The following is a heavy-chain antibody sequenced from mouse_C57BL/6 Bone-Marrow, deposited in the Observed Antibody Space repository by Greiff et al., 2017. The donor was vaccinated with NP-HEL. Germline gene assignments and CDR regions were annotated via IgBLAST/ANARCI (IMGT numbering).Heavy chain of an antibody. CDR1: GYTFTNYW. CDR3: ARWGSSGWDY. V-gene: IGHV1-63*01. D-gene: IGHD3-2*02. Sequence: QVQLKESGAELVRPGTSVKMSCKASGYTFTNYWIGWAKQRPGHGLEWIGDIYPGGGYTNHNEKFKGKATLTADKSSSTAYMQFSSLTSEDSAIYYCARWGSSGWDYWGQGTTLTVSS. CDR2: IYPGGGYT. J-gene: IGHJ2*01.